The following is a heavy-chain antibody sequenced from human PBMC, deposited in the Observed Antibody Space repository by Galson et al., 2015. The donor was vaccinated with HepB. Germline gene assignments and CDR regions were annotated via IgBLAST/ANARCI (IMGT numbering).Heavy chain of an antibody. D-gene: IGHD3-3*01. V-gene: IGHV3-7*03. CDR1: GFTFSSYW. Sequence: FLRLSCAASGFTFSSYWMSWVRQAPGKGLEWVANIKQDGSEKYYVDSVKGRFTISRDNAKNSLYLQMNSLRAEDTAVYYCARVSVAPYYDFWSGYHLPGVIQQNDAFDIWGQGTMVTISS. CDR3: ARVSVAPYYDFWSGYHLPGVIQQNDAFDI. J-gene: IGHJ3*02. CDR2: IKQDGSEK.